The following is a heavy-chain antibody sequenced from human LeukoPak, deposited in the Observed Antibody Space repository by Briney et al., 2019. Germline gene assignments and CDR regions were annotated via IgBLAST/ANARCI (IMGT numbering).Heavy chain of an antibody. CDR1: GFTFSSYA. V-gene: IGHV3-74*01. CDR2: INSDGSNI. Sequence: GGSLRLSCAASGFTFSSYAMNWVRQAPGKGLVWVSHINSDGSNIKYADSVKGRFTISRDNAKNTLYLQMNSLRAEDTAVYYCVRDGLGTSPYDCWGQGTLVTVSS. CDR3: VRDGLGTSPYDC. J-gene: IGHJ4*02. D-gene: IGHD7-27*01.